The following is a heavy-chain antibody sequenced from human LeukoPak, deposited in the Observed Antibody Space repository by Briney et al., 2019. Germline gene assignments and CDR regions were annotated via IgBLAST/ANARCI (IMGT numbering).Heavy chain of an antibody. D-gene: IGHD4-17*01. Sequence: SETLSLTCTVSGGSISSGDYYWSWIRQPPGKGLEWVGYIYYSGRTYYNPSLKSRVTLSVDTSKNQLSLKLSFVTAADTAVYYCARVPLDYGDYTASYYYYGMDVWGKGTTVTVSS. CDR1: GGSISSGDYY. CDR2: IYYSGRT. V-gene: IGHV4-30-4*01. CDR3: ARVPLDYGDYTASYYYYGMDV. J-gene: IGHJ6*04.